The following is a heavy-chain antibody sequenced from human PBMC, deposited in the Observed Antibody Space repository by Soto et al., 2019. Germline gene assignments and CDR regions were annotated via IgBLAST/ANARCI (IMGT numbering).Heavy chain of an antibody. V-gene: IGHV1-69*01. Sequence: QVQLVQSGAEVKKPGSSVKVSCKASGGTFSSYAISWVRQAPGQGLEWMGGIIPIFGTANYAQKFQGRVTITADESTSTAYMELSSLRSEDTAVYYCARPNCSGGSCYSSYYYGMDVWGQGTTVTVSS. CDR2: IIPIFGTA. CDR1: GGTFSSYA. D-gene: IGHD2-15*01. J-gene: IGHJ6*02. CDR3: ARPNCSGGSCYSSYYYGMDV.